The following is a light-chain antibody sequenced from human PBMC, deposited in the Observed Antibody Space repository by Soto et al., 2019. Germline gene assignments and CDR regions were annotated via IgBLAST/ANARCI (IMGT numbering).Light chain of an antibody. CDR2: GNS. CDR3: GAWDDSLGGVV. CDR1: SSNVGFNA. V-gene: IGLV1-47*02. Sequence: QSVLTQPPSASGAPGQRVTLSCVGGSSNVGFNAANWYQQLPGAAPKLLMHGNSQRPSGVPDRFSGSKSGTSASLAIIGLRTEDGADYYCGAWDDSLGGVVFGGGTKVTVL. J-gene: IGLJ3*02.